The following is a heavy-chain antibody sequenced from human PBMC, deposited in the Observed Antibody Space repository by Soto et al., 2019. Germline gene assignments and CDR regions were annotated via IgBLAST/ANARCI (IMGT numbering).Heavy chain of an antibody. Sequence: QITLKESGPTLVKPTQTLTLTCTFSGFSLSTSGVGVGWIRQPPGKALEWLALIYWDDDKRYSPSLKSRLTITKDTSKHQVVLTMTNMDPVDTATYYWAPLIQYSSSPFFDPWGQGTLVTVSS. J-gene: IGHJ5*02. D-gene: IGHD6-13*01. CDR2: IYWDDDK. CDR3: APLIQYSSSPFFDP. CDR1: GFSLSTSGVG. V-gene: IGHV2-5*02.